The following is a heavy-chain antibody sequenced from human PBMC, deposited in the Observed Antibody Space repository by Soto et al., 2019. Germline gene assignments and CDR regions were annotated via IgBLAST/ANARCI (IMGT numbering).Heavy chain of an antibody. V-gene: IGHV3-15*07. CDR3: SPRMTSFSVNNY. CDR2: NKSKSDDGTT. D-gene: IGHD2-2*01. Sequence: EVQLVESGGGLVKTGGSLTLSCAASGFPFTNAWMNWVRHGPGNGLLWVGRNKSKSDDGTTDYAAPVKGRFTISSDDSKNTVYLQMNSLKSEDTGIYYCSPRMTSFSVNNYWGQGTLVTVSS. J-gene: IGHJ4*02. CDR1: GFPFTNAW.